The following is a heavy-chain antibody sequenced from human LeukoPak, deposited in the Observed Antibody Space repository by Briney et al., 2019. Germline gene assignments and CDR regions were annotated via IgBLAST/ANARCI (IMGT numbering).Heavy chain of an antibody. J-gene: IGHJ3*02. Sequence: SETLSLTCTVSGGSISSYYWSWIRQPPGKGLEWIGYIYYSGSTNYNPSLKSRLTISVDTSKNNFSLKLSSVTAADTAVYYCATSARAAAVDIWGQGTMVTVSS. CDR3: ATSARAAAVDI. D-gene: IGHD2-15*01. V-gene: IGHV4-59*01. CDR2: IYYSGST. CDR1: GGSISSYY.